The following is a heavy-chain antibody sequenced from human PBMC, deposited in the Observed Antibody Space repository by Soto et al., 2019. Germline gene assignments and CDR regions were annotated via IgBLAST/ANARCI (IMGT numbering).Heavy chain of an antibody. Sequence: QVQLVQSGAEVKKPGASVKISCTASGYTVTTHYMHWVRQAPGRGLEWMGAINPGSGAAKYTQTFQDRVTMPRDTSTNTVYMEMSALRSENTAVFYCARGGEVGVAGSAAFDMWGQGTMVTVSS. CDR1: GYTVTTHY. CDR3: ARGGEVGVAGSAAFDM. D-gene: IGHD3-3*01. J-gene: IGHJ3*02. CDR2: INPGSGAA. V-gene: IGHV1-46*01.